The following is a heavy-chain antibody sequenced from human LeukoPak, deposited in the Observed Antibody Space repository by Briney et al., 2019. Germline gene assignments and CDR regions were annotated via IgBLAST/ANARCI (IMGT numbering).Heavy chain of an antibody. J-gene: IGHJ4*02. CDR2: ISSSSSTI. D-gene: IGHD2-21*02. V-gene: IGHV3-48*01. Sequence: GGSLRLSCAASGFTFSSYSMNWVRQAPGKGLEWVSYISSSSSTIYYADSVKGRFTISRDNSKNTLYLQMNSLRAEDTAEYYCAKLPVVVTAMGYFDYWGQGTLVTVSS. CDR3: AKLPVVVTAMGYFDY. CDR1: GFTFSSYS.